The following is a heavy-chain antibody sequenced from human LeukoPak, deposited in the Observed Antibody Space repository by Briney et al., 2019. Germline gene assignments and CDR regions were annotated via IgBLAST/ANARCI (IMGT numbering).Heavy chain of an antibody. D-gene: IGHD7-27*01. V-gene: IGHV3-30*01. CDR3: ARTTTLGWSLPFNY. J-gene: IGHJ4*02. Sequence: GRSLRLSCAASGFTFSSYTMHWVRQAPGKGLEWVAVISHDSKTKYHAESVKGRFTISRDNSKNTVYLQMNSLRLEDTAVYYCARTTTLGWSLPFNYWGPGTLVTVSS. CDR2: ISHDSKTK. CDR1: GFTFSSYT.